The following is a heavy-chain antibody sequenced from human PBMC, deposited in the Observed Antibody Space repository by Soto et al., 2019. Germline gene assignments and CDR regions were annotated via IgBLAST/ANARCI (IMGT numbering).Heavy chain of an antibody. CDR3: ARDGKSSGYYYYYYGMDV. J-gene: IGHJ6*02. V-gene: IGHV3-33*01. CDR1: GFTFSSYG. Sequence: QVQLVESGGGVVQPGRSLRLSCAASGFTFSSYGMHWVRQAPGKGLEWVAVIWYDGSNKYYADSVKGRFTISRDNSKNPLYRQMNSLRAEDTAVYYCARDGKSSGYYYYYYGMDVWGQGTTVTVSS. CDR2: IWYDGSNK. D-gene: IGHD3-22*01.